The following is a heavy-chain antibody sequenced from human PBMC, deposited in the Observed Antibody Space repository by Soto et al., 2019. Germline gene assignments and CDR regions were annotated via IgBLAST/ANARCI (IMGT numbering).Heavy chain of an antibody. Sequence: QVQLQESGPGLVKPSQTLSLTCTVSGGSISSGGYYWSWIRQHPGKGLEWIGYIYYSGSTYYNPSLKSRVTIPVDTSKNQFALKLSSVTAADTAVYDCARVGDGGFFDYWGQGTLVTVSS. CDR1: GGSISSGGYY. J-gene: IGHJ4*02. D-gene: IGHD3-10*01. V-gene: IGHV4-31*03. CDR3: ARVGDGGFFDY. CDR2: IYYSGST.